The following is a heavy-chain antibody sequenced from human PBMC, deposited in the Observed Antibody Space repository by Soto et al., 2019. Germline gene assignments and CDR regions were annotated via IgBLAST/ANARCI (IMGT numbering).Heavy chain of an antibody. CDR3: ARERGVGTGARCFSLYAFDY. D-gene: IGHD2-15*01. CDR1: GDSVSSNRAA. V-gene: IGHV6-1*01. Sequence: SLTCASSGDSVSSNRAAWNWIRPSPSRGLEWLGRTYYRSKWYNDYAVSVKSRITINPDTSKNQFSLQLNSVTPEDTAVYYCARERGVGTGARCFSLYAFDYWGQGTRVTAS. J-gene: IGHJ4*02. CDR2: TYYRSKWYN.